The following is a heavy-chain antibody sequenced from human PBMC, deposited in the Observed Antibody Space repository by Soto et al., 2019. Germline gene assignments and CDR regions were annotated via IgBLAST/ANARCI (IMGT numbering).Heavy chain of an antibody. CDR2: ISGSGGST. V-gene: IGHV3-23*01. CDR1: GFTFSSYA. D-gene: IGHD3-22*01. CDR3: AKRYYYDSSGYYYAEGPFDY. Sequence: PGGSLRLSCAASGFTFSSYAMSWVRQAPGKGLEWVSAISGSGGSTYYADSVKGRFTISRDNSKNTLYLQMNSLRAEDTAVYYCAKRYYYDSSGYYYAEGPFDYWGQGTLVTVSS. J-gene: IGHJ4*02.